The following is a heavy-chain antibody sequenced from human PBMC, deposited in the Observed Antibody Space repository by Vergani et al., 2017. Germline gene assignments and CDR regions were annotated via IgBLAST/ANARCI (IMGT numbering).Heavy chain of an antibody. CDR2: ISGSGGST. J-gene: IGHJ4*02. V-gene: IGHV3-23*01. Sequence: EVQLLESGGGLVQPGGSLRLSCAAPGFTFSSYAMSWVRQAPGKGLEWVSAISGSGGSTYYADSVKGRFTISRDNSKKTLYLQMNSLRAEDTAVYYCAKGHDNIVVVPAAPFDYWGQGTLVTVSS. D-gene: IGHD2-2*01. CDR1: GFTFSSYA. CDR3: AKGHDNIVVVPAAPFDY.